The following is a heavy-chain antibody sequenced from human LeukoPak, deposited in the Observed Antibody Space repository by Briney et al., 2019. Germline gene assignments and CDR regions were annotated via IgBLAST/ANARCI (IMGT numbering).Heavy chain of an antibody. Sequence: SETLSLTCTVSGGSISSSSYYWGWIRQPPGKGLEWIGSIYYSGSTYYNPSLKSRVTISVDTSKNQFSLKLSSVTAADTAVYYCATTGGYCSSTGCSGEFDYWGQGTLVTVSS. CDR2: IYYSGST. D-gene: IGHD2-2*03. J-gene: IGHJ4*02. V-gene: IGHV4-39*01. CDR3: ATTGGYCSSTGCSGEFDY. CDR1: GGSISSSSYY.